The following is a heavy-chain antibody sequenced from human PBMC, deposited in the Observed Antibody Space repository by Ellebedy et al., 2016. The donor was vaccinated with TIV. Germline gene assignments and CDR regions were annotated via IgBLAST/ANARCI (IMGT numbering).Heavy chain of an antibody. J-gene: IGHJ4*02. CDR2: ISSSSRTI. CDR1: GFTFIIYS. V-gene: IGHV3-48*01. CDR3: AGSGSYHWFLFDY. D-gene: IGHD1-26*01. Sequence: GGSLRLXXAASGFTFIIYSLNWVRQAPGKGLEWVSYISSSSRTIYYADSVKGRFTISRDNAKNSLYLQMNSLRAEDTAVYYCAGSGSYHWFLFDYWGQGTLVTVSS.